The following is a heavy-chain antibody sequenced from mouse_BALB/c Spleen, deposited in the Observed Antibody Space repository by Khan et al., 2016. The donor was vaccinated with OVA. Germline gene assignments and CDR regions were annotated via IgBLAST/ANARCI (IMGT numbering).Heavy chain of an antibody. V-gene: IGHV5-17*02. CDR1: GFTFSSFG. J-gene: IGHJ2*01. CDR3: ARYLYYFDY. Sequence: EVQGVESGGGLVQPGGSRKLSCAASGFTFSSFGMHWVRQAPEKGLEWVAYISSGSSTIYYADTLKGRFTISRDNPKNTLFLQMTSLRSEDTAMYYCARYLYYFDYWGQGTTLTVSS. CDR2: ISSGSSTI.